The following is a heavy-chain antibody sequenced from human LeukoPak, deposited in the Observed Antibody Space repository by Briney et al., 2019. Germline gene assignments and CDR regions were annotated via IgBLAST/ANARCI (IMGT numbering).Heavy chain of an antibody. CDR1: GGSFSGYY. J-gene: IGHJ5*02. Sequence: PSETLSLTCAVYGGSFSGYYWSWIRQPPGKGLEWIGEVNHSGSTNYNPSLKSRVTISVDTSKNQFSLELSSVTAADTAVYYCARGQITIFGVVIISKQKFDPWGQGTLVTVSS. D-gene: IGHD3-3*01. CDR3: ARGQITIFGVVIISKQKFDP. CDR2: VNHSGST. V-gene: IGHV4-34*01.